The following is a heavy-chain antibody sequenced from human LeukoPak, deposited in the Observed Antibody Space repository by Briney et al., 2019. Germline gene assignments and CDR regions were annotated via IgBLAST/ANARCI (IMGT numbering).Heavy chain of an antibody. CDR2: IWYDGSNK. J-gene: IGHJ4*02. CDR1: GFTFSSYG. V-gene: IGHV3-33*01. CDR3: ARSPLWFGELLSTDY. D-gene: IGHD3-10*01. Sequence: PGRSLRLSCGAYGFTFSSYGMHWVRQAPGKGLEWVAVIWYDGSNKYYADSVKGRFTISRDNSKNTLYLQMNSLRAEDTAVYYCARSPLWFGELLSTDYWGQGTLVTVSS.